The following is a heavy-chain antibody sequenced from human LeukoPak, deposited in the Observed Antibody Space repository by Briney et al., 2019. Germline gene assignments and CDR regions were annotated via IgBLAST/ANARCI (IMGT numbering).Heavy chain of an antibody. CDR2: ISGSGGST. V-gene: IGHV3-23*01. D-gene: IGHD4-17*01. CDR1: GFTFIDYY. Sequence: QPGGSLRLSCAASGFTFIDYYMSWIRQAPGKGLEWVSAISGSGGSTYYADSVKGRFTISRDNSKNTLYLQMNSLRAEDTAVYYCAKDFYGDWTADAFDIWGQGTMVTVSS. J-gene: IGHJ3*02. CDR3: AKDFYGDWTADAFDI.